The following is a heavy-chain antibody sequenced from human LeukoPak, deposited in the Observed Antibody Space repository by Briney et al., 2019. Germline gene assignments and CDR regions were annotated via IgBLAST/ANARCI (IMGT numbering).Heavy chain of an antibody. D-gene: IGHD6-19*01. V-gene: IGHV3-23*01. CDR2: ISGSGRST. Sequence: PGGSLRLSCAASEFTFSSYAMSWVRQAPGKGLEWVSAISGSGRSTFYADSVKGRFTISRDNSKNTQYLQMNSLRAEDTAVYCCAKERWVAVAVIDYWGQGTLVTVS. J-gene: IGHJ4*02. CDR3: AKERWVAVAVIDY. CDR1: EFTFSSYA.